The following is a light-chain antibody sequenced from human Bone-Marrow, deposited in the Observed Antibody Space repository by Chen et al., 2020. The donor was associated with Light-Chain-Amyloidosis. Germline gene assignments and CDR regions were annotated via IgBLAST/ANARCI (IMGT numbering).Light chain of an antibody. CDR3: QQYESQPLYT. CDR1: QRITRW. V-gene: IGKV1-5*03. J-gene: IGKJ2*01. Sequence: DIQMTQSPSTLSAAVGDRVTITCRGSQRITRWLAWYQQKPGKAPKLLIYKATSLESGVPSRFSASGSGTEFTLTISSLQPDAFAPSYCQQYESQPLYTFGQGTKVEIQ. CDR2: KAT.